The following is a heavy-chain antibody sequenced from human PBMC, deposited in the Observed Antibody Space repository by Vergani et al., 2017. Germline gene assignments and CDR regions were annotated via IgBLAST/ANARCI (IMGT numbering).Heavy chain of an antibody. J-gene: IGHJ4*02. CDR3: ATIGYRRWGYYFVY. V-gene: IGHV4-4*03. Sequence: QVQLQESGPGLVKPPGTLSLTCAVSGDSISSNNCWTWVRQPPGKGLEWIGEICHTEDTKYSPSLKSRVTVSVDESRNLFSLRLNSVTAADTAVYYCATIGYRRWGYYFVYWGEGILVTVSS. CDR1: GDSISSNNC. CDR2: ICHTEDT. D-gene: IGHD2-2*02.